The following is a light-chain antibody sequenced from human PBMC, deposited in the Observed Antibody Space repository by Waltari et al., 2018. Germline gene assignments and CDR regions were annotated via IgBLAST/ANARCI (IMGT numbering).Light chain of an antibody. J-gene: IGKJ2*01. CDR1: QSVFYSSNNKNY. V-gene: IGKV4-1*01. CDR3: QQYYSTPKT. Sequence: DIVMTQSPDSLAVSLGERATINCKSSQSVFYSSNNKNYLTWYQQKPGQPPKLLIYWASTRGSGVPDRFSGRGSGAHFTLPIRNLQAEDVAVYYCQQYYSTPKTFGQGTKLEIK. CDR2: WAS.